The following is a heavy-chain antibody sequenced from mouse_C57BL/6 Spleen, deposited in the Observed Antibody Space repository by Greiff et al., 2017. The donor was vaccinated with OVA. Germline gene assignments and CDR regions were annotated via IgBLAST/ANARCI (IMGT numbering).Heavy chain of an antibody. Sequence: VQLQQSGPELVKPGASVKISCKASGYAFSSSWMNWVKQRPGKGLEWIGRIYPGDGDTNYNGKFKGKATLTADKSSSTAYMQLSSLTSEDSAVYFCARSGGTYALDYWGQGTSVTVSS. CDR1: GYAFSSSW. CDR2: IYPGDGDT. D-gene: IGHD2-14*01. J-gene: IGHJ4*01. V-gene: IGHV1-82*01. CDR3: ARSGGTYALDY.